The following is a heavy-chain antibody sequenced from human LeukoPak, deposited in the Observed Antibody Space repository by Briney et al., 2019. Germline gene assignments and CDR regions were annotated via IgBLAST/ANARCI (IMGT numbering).Heavy chain of an antibody. V-gene: IGHV4-59*12. Sequence: PSETLSLTCTVSGGSISSYYWSWIRQPPGKGLEWIGYIYYSGSTNYNPSLKSRVTISVDTSKNQFSLKLSSVTAADTAVYYCAREMEVVVAARRAFDIWGQGTMVTVSS. CDR1: GGSISSYY. CDR3: AREMEVVVAARRAFDI. D-gene: IGHD2-15*01. CDR2: IYYSGST. J-gene: IGHJ3*02.